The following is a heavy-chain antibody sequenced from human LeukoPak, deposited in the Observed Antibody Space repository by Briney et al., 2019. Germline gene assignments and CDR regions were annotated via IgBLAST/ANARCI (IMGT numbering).Heavy chain of an antibody. J-gene: IGHJ3*02. Sequence: GGSLRLSCAASGFAFSSYWMSWVRQAPGKGLEGVANIKQDGSEKYYVDSVKGRFTISRDNAKNSLYLQMNSLRAEDAAVYYCARDHYPLDAFDIWGQGTMVTVSS. V-gene: IGHV3-7*01. CDR1: GFAFSSYW. CDR2: IKQDGSEK. CDR3: ARDHYPLDAFDI. D-gene: IGHD3-10*01.